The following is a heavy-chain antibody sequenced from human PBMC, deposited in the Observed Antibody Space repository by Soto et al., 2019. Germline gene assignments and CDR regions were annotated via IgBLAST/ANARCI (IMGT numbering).Heavy chain of an antibody. V-gene: IGHV1-24*01. CDR1: GYTLTELS. CDR3: ATVIVVVPAAPRGKYFQH. J-gene: IGHJ1*01. CDR2: FDPEDGET. D-gene: IGHD2-2*01. Sequence: QVQLVQSGAEVKKPGASVKVSCKVSGYTLTELSMHWVRQAPGKGLEWMGGFDPEDGETIYAQKFQGRVTMTEDTSTDKAYMELSSLRSEDTAVYYCATVIVVVPAAPRGKYFQHWGQGTLVTVSS.